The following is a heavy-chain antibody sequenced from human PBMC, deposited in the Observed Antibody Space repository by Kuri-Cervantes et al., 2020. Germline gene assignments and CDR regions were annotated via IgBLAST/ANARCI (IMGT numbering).Heavy chain of an antibody. CDR1: GFTFSDYY. Sequence: GESLKISCAASGFTFSDYYMSWIRQAPGKGLEWVSYISSSGSTIYYADSVKGRFIISRDNAKNTLYLQMNSLRAEDTAVYYCAREIIRYFDYWGQGTLVTVSS. CDR2: ISSSGSTI. J-gene: IGHJ4*02. CDR3: AREIIRYFDY. D-gene: IGHD3-9*01. V-gene: IGHV3-11*04.